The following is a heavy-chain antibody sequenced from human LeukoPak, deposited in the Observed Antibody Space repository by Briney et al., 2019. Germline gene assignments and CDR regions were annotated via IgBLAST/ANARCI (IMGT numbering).Heavy chain of an antibody. Sequence: GGSLRLSCAASGFTFSSYGMHWVRQAPGKGLEWVAFIRYDGSNKYYADSVKGRFTISRDNSKNTLYLQMNSLRAEDTAVYYCARVVVSGSYRYYFDYWGQGTLVTVSS. V-gene: IGHV3-30*02. CDR2: IRYDGSNK. CDR3: ARVVVSGSYRYYFDY. D-gene: IGHD1-26*01. CDR1: GFTFSSYG. J-gene: IGHJ4*02.